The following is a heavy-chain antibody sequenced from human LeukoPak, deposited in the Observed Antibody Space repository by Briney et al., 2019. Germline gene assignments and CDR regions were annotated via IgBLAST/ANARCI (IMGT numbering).Heavy chain of an antibody. J-gene: IGHJ3*02. CDR1: GDSVPSSSSL. D-gene: IGHD5-12*01. CDR3: ARDTGAAISNFDI. V-gene: IGHV6-1*01. CDR2: TYYRSKWFH. Sequence: SQTLSHTFVISGDSVPSSSSLWNWITQSPSRALEWLGKTYYRSKWFHDYAVSVKSRVSINPDTSKNQFALQLKYVDPEDTAVYYCARDTGAAISNFDIWGQATVVSVSS.